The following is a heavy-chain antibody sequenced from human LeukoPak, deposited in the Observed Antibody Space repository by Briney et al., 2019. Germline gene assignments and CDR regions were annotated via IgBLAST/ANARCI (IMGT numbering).Heavy chain of an antibody. CDR2: IRYDGSNQ. CDR1: GFTFSSYG. Sequence: PGGSLRLSCAASGFTFSSYGMHWVRQAPGKGLEWVAFIRYDGSNQYYADSVKGRFTISRDNSKNTMYLQMNSLRAEDTAVYYCAKDRPKVAATFYFDYWGQGTLVTVSS. J-gene: IGHJ4*02. V-gene: IGHV3-30*02. D-gene: IGHD2-15*01. CDR3: AKDRPKVAATFYFDY.